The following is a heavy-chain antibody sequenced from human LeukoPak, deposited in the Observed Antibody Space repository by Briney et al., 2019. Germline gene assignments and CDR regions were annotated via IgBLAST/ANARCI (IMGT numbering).Heavy chain of an antibody. CDR2: IYKDSST. D-gene: IGHD2-15*01. J-gene: IGHJ4*02. V-gene: IGHV3-53*01. CDR3: ARGYCSGRSCYMWYSDY. CDR1: GFAVSNNY. Sequence: HPGGSLRFSCAASGFAVSNNYMTWVRQAPGKGLEWVSVIYKDSSTYYADSVKGRFTISRDNSKNTVYLQMNSLRAEDTAVYYCARGYCSGRSCYMWYSDYWGQGTLVTVSS.